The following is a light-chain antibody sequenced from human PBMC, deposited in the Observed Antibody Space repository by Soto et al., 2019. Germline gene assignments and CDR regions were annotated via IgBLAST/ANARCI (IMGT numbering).Light chain of an antibody. J-gene: IGKJ2*01. CDR1: QRIHTW. CDR2: KAS. CDR3: QQYNSHPYT. V-gene: IGKV1-5*03. Sequence: DFQMTQSPSTLSASVGDSVTITCRASQRIHTWLAWYQQKPGRTPKLLIYKASVLESGVPSRFSGSGSGTEFTITISSLQRDDFATYYCQQYNSHPYTFGRGTKLQIK.